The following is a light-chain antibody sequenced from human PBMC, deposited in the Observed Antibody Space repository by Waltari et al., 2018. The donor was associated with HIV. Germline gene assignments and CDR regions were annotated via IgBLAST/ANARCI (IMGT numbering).Light chain of an antibody. CDR2: YNA. CDR1: NIGTKS. V-gene: IGLV3-21*04. Sequence: SYVLTQPPSVSVAPGKTAKITCVGNNIGTKSVHWYQQKPDQAPVLVIYYNADRPSGIPGRFSGSNSGKTATLTINRVEAGDEADYYCHVWDTISDHVVFGGGSKLTVL. CDR3: HVWDTISDHVV. J-gene: IGLJ2*01.